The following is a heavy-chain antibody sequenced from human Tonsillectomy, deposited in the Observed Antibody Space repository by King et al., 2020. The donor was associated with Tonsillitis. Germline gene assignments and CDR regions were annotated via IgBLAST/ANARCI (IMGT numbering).Heavy chain of an antibody. Sequence: VQLVESGGGLVKPGGSLRLSCAGSGFIFGNVWMSWVRQAPGKGLEWVGRIKSKSDGETTDYAAPVKGRFTISRDDSKNTLFLQMNSLKAEDTAVYYCTTDNTRGLPLNSDYWRQGALVTVSA. CDR2: IKSKSDGETT. D-gene: IGHD4-11*01. J-gene: IGHJ4*02. CDR1: GFIFGNVW. CDR3: TTDNTRGLPLNSDY. V-gene: IGHV3-15*01.